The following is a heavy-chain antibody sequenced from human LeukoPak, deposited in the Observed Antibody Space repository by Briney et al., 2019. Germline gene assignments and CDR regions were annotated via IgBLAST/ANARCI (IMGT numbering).Heavy chain of an antibody. D-gene: IGHD2-15*01. V-gene: IGHV3-73*01. CDR3: TRDRGTYNWFDP. CDR2: IDKKDNLYAT. Sequence: AGGSLKLPCAASGFTFSGSAVHWVRQSSGKGLEWVGHIDKKDNLYATAYAESVKGRFTISRDDSKDTAFLHMDSLKTEDTALYYCTRDRGTYNWFDPWGQGTLVTVSS. J-gene: IGHJ5*02. CDR1: GFTFSGSA.